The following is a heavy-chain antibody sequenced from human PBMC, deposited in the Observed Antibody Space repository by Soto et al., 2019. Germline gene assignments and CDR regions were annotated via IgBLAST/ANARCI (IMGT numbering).Heavy chain of an antibody. CDR1: GGSISSSNW. CDR3: AREVGRPRPWGMDV. V-gene: IGHV4-4*02. Sequence: NPSETLSLTCAVSGGSISSSNWWSWVRQPPGKGLEWIGEIYHSGSTNYNPSLKSRVTISVDKSKNQFSLKLSSVTAADTVVYYCAREVGRPRPWGMDVWGQGTTVTVSS. J-gene: IGHJ6*02. CDR2: IYHSGST. D-gene: IGHD2-2*01.